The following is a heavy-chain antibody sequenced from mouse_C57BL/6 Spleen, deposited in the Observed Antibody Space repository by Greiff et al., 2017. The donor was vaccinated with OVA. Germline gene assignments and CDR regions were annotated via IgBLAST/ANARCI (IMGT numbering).Heavy chain of an antibody. CDR2: IHPNSGST. Sequence: VQLQQPGAELVKPGASVKLSCKASGYTFTSYWMHWVKQRPGQGLEWIGMIHPNSGSTNYNEKFKSKATLTVDKSSSTAYMQLSSLTSEDSAVYYCARSPLYYGHMDYWGQGTSVTVSS. V-gene: IGHV1-64*01. D-gene: IGHD1-1*01. CDR3: ARSPLYYGHMDY. CDR1: GYTFTSYW. J-gene: IGHJ4*01.